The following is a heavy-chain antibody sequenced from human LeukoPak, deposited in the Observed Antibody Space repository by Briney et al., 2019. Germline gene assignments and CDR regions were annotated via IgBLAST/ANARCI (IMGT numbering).Heavy chain of an antibody. CDR1: GGTFSSYA. CDR2: IIPIFGTA. CDR3: ARDAPSDSGYAASPYYFDY. Sequence: SVKVSCKASGGTFSSYAISWMRQAPGQGLEWMGRIIPIFGTANYAQKFQGRVTITTDESTSTAYMELSSLRSEDTAVYYCARDAPSDSGYAASPYYFDYWGQGTLVTVSS. D-gene: IGHD5-12*01. V-gene: IGHV1-69*05. J-gene: IGHJ4*02.